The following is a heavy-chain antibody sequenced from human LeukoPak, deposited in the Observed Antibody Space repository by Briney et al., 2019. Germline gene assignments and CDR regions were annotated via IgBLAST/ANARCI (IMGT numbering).Heavy chain of an antibody. CDR2: IHYSGST. J-gene: IGHJ6*03. CDR3: ARTLYDFWSGYLFSQADYYYMDV. D-gene: IGHD3-3*01. CDR1: GGSISSGGYY. V-gene: IGHV4-31*03. Sequence: SQTLSLTCTVSGGSISSGGYYWSWIRQHPGKGLEWIGYIHYSGSTYYNPSLKSRVTISVDTSKNQFSLKLSSLRSEDTAVYYCARTLYDFWSGYLFSQADYYYMDVWGKGTTVTVSS.